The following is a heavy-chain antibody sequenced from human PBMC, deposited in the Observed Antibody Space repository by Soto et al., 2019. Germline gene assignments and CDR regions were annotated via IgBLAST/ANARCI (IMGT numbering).Heavy chain of an antibody. CDR2: TYYSGST. CDR3: ARRYGVYFDY. Sequence: QVQLQESGPGLVKPSETLSLTCTVSGGSISSYYWSWIRQPPGKGLEWIGYTYYSGSTNYNPSLKSRVTISVDTSKNQFSLKLSSVTAADTAVYYCARRYGVYFDYWGQGTLVTVSS. CDR1: GGSISSYY. J-gene: IGHJ4*02. V-gene: IGHV4-59*08. D-gene: IGHD4-17*01.